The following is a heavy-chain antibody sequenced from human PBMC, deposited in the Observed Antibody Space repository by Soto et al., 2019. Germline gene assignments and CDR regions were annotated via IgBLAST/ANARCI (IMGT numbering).Heavy chain of an antibody. CDR3: ASHYDSSGYYYRGLDY. CDR1: GGTFSSYA. Sequence: QVQLVQSGAEVKKPGSSVKVSCKASGGTFSSYAISWVRQAPGQGLEWMGGIIPIFGTADYAQKFQGRVTMTADESTSTAYMGLSSLSSEDTAVYYCASHYDSSGYYYRGLDYWGQGTLVTVSS. J-gene: IGHJ4*02. D-gene: IGHD3-22*01. V-gene: IGHV1-69*12. CDR2: IIPIFGTA.